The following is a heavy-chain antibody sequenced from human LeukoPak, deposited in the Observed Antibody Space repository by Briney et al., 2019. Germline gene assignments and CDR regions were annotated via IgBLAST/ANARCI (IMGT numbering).Heavy chain of an antibody. J-gene: IGHJ4*02. CDR1: GFTFSSYE. CDR3: ARDPLYGDSTFDY. Sequence: GGSLRLSCAASGFTFSSYEMNWVRQAPGKGLEWVSYISSSGSTIDYADSVKGRFTISRDNAKNSLYLQMNSLRAEDTAVYYCARDPLYGDSTFDYWGQGTLVTVSS. CDR2: ISSSGSTI. V-gene: IGHV3-48*03. D-gene: IGHD4-17*01.